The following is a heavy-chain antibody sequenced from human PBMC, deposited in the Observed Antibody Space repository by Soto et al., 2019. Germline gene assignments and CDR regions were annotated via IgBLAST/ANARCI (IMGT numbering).Heavy chain of an antibody. J-gene: IGHJ4*02. CDR2: ISAGGGGT. D-gene: IGHD2-2*01. CDR1: GFTLSSYA. CDR3: AKVGYCTSTSCPPDY. V-gene: IGHV3-23*01. Sequence: GGSLRLSCAASGFTLSSYAMNWVRQAPGKGLEWVSAISAGGGGTYYADSVKGRFTISRDNSKNTLYLQMNTLRAEDTAVYYCAKVGYCTSTSCPPDYWGQGTLVTVSS.